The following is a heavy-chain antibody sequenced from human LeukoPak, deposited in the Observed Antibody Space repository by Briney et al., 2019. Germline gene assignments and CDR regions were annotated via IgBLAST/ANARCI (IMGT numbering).Heavy chain of an antibody. J-gene: IGHJ3*02. Sequence: SETLSLTCTLSGGSVTTSSFYWAWIRQPPGKGLECIGTIYYSGITFYHSSLKSRVTISVDTSKNQFSLKLNSVTAADTAVYFCAKSGPAAGRPDAFDIWGQGTMVTVSS. V-gene: IGHV4-39*07. CDR1: GGSVTTSSFY. D-gene: IGHD2-2*01. CDR2: IYYSGIT. CDR3: AKSGPAAGRPDAFDI.